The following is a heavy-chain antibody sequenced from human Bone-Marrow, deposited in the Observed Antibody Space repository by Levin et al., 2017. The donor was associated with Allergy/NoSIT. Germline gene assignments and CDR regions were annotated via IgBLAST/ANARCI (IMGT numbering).Heavy chain of an antibody. CDR2: INAGNGNT. Sequence: GESLKISCKASGYTFTSYAMHWVRQAPGQRLEWMGWINAGNGNTKYSQKFQGRVTITRDTSASTAYMELSSLRSEDTAVYYCASSPRYQGVRGLGDYDYMDVWGKGTTVTVSS. V-gene: IGHV1-3*01. D-gene: IGHD3-16*01. CDR1: GYTFTSYA. J-gene: IGHJ6*03. CDR3: ASSPRYQGVRGLGDYDYMDV.